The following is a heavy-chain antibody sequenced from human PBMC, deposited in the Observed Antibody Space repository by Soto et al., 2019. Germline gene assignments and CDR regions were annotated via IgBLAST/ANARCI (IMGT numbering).Heavy chain of an antibody. D-gene: IGHD2-15*01. CDR2: ISSSSSTI. Sequence: GGSLRLSCVASGFTFSSYSMNWVRQAPGKGLEWVSYISSSSSTIFYADSVKGRFTIFRDNAKNSLYLQMNSLRDEDTAVYYGARVISRYCSGGSCPVGVDVWGQGTTVTVSS. CDR3: ARVISRYCSGGSCPVGVDV. V-gene: IGHV3-48*02. J-gene: IGHJ6*02. CDR1: GFTFSSYS.